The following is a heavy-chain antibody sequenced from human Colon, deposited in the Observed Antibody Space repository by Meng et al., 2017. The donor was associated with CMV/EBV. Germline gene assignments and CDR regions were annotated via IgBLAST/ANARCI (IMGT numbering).Heavy chain of an antibody. Sequence: LRLSCTVSGGSISSGDYYWSWIRQPPGKGLEWIGYIYYSGSTYYNPSLKSRVTISVDTSKNQFSLKLSSVTAADTAVYYCARVNYDFWSGYAGMDVWGQGTTVTVSS. V-gene: IGHV4-30-4*08. CDR1: GGSISSGDYY. CDR2: IYYSGST. CDR3: ARVNYDFWSGYAGMDV. D-gene: IGHD3-3*01. J-gene: IGHJ6*02.